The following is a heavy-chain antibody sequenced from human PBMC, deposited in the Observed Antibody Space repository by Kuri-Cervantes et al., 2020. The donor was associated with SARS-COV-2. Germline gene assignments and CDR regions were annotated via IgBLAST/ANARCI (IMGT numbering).Heavy chain of an antibody. J-gene: IGHJ6*02. CDR2: INHSGST. D-gene: IGHD6-19*01. Sequence: GSLRLSCAVYGGSFSGYYWSWIRQPPGKGLEWIGEINHSGSTNYNLSLKSRVTVSVDTSKNQFSLKLSSVTAADTAVYYCAKGIRAGIAVAGYGMDVWGQGTTVTVSS. V-gene: IGHV4-34*01. CDR1: GGSFSGYY. CDR3: AKGIRAGIAVAGYGMDV.